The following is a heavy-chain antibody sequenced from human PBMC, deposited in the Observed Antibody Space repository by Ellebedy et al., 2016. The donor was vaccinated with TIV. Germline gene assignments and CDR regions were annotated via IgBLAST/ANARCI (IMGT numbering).Heavy chain of an antibody. CDR1: GGTFSSYA. V-gene: IGHV1-3*01. CDR2: INAGNGNT. CDR3: ARDTLVVPAAKVQKSDAFDI. Sequence: ASVKVSCXASGGTFSSYAMHWVRQAPGQRLEWMGWINAGNGNTKYSQKFQGRVTITRDTSASTAYMELSSLRSEDTAVYYCARDTLVVPAAKVQKSDAFDIWGQGTMVTVSS. J-gene: IGHJ3*02. D-gene: IGHD2-2*01.